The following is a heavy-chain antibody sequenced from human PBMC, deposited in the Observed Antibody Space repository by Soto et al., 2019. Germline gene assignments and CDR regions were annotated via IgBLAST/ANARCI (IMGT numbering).Heavy chain of an antibody. J-gene: IGHJ3*02. CDR1: GGTFSSYA. Sequence: SVKVSCKASGGTFSSYAISWVRQAPGQGLEWMGGIIPIFGTANYAQKFQGRVTITADESTSTAYMELSSLRSEDTAVYYCAKSPQPGLSGPRPFDIWGQGTMVTVSS. V-gene: IGHV1-69*13. D-gene: IGHD2-15*01. CDR2: IIPIFGTA. CDR3: AKSPQPGLSGPRPFDI.